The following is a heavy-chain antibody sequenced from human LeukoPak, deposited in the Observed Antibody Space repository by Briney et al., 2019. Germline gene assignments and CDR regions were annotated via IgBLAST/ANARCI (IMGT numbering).Heavy chain of an antibody. J-gene: IGHJ3*02. V-gene: IGHV1-46*03. CDR1: GYTFTSYY. D-gene: IGHD3-22*01. Sequence: ASVKVSCKASGYTFTSYYMHWVRQAPGQGLEWMGIINPSGGSTSYAQKFQGRVTMTRDTSTSTVYMKLSSLRSEDTAVYYCAYDSSGYYLGCAFDIWGQGTMVTVSS. CDR2: INPSGGST. CDR3: AYDSSGYYLGCAFDI.